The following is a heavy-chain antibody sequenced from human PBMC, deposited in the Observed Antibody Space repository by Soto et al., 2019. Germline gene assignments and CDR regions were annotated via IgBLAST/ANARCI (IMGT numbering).Heavy chain of an antibody. J-gene: IGHJ6*02. Sequence: GGSLRLSCAASGLTFSSYGMHGVRQAPGKGLEWVAVIWYDGSNKYYADSVKGRFTTSRNNSKNTLYLQMNSLRAEDTAVYYCARDQLIRYCSGGSCYSRYYYYVMDVWGQGTTVTVSS. D-gene: IGHD2-15*01. CDR1: GLTFSSYG. V-gene: IGHV3-33*01. CDR2: IWYDGSNK. CDR3: ARDQLIRYCSGGSCYSRYYYYVMDV.